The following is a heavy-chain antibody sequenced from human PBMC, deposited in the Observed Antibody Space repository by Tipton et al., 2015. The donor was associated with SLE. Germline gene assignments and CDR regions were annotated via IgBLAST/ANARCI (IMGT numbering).Heavy chain of an antibody. V-gene: IGHV4-34*01. CDR3: ARDHWSGQRWFDP. Sequence: TLSLTCAVYGGSFSGYYWSWIRQPPGKGLEWIGEINHSGSTNYNPSLKSRVTMSVDTSKNQFSLKLTSVTAADTAVHYCARDHWSGQRWFDPWGQGTLVTVSS. CDR1: GGSFSGYY. D-gene: IGHD3-3*01. J-gene: IGHJ5*02. CDR2: INHSGST.